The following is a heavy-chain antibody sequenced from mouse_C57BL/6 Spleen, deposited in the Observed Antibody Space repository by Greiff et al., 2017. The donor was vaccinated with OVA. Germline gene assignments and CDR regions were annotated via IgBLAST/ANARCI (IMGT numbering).Heavy chain of an antibody. J-gene: IGHJ4*01. V-gene: IGHV1-42*01. D-gene: IGHD4-1*01. CDR3: ARWGTGSYAMDY. CDR2: INPSTGGT. Sequence: VQLKQSGPELVKPGASVKISCKASGYSFTGYYMNWVKQSPEKSLEWIGEINPSTGGTTYNQKFKAKATLTVDKSSSTAYMQLKSLTSEDSAVYYCARWGTGSYAMDYWGQGTSVTVSS. CDR1: GYSFTGYY.